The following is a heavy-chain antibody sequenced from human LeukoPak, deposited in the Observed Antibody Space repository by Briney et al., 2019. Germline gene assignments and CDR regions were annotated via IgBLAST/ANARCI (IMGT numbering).Heavy chain of an antibody. Sequence: SETPSLTCTVSGGSISSYYWSWIRQPPGKGLEWIGYIYYSGSTNYNPSLKSRVTISVDTSKNQFSLKLSSVTAADTAVYYCARAAAYYDILTGYYMGEPFDYWGQGTLVTVSS. D-gene: IGHD3-9*01. CDR1: GGSISSYY. J-gene: IGHJ4*02. V-gene: IGHV4-59*01. CDR3: ARAAAYYDILTGYYMGEPFDY. CDR2: IYYSGST.